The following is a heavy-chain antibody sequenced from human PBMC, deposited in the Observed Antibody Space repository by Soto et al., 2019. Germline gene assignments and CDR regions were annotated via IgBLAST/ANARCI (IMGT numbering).Heavy chain of an antibody. D-gene: IGHD2-2*02. Sequence: QVHLVQSGAEVKTPGASVTISCKASGYTFSDYGIHWIRQAPGQRPEWLGWILCLNDKKEYSQKFQGRISLTRDTSASTVYMGLSRLRSEDTAVYYCARGRRTCTEKTCYTDFDFWGQGSLVSVSS. V-gene: IGHV1-3*01. CDR2: ILCLNDKK. CDR3: ARGRRTCTEKTCYTDFDF. CDR1: GYTFSDYG. J-gene: IGHJ4*02.